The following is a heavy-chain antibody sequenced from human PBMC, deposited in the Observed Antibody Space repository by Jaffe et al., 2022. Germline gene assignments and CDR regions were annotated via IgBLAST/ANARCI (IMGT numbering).Heavy chain of an antibody. CDR1: GFTFSNAW. Sequence: EVQLVESGGGLVKPGGSLRLSCAASGFTFSNAWMSWVRQAPGKGLEWVGRIKSKTDGGTTDYAAPVKGRFTISRDDSKNTLYLQMNSLKTEDTAVYYCTTDKGFWVQGNNWNDIWHYYYMDVWGKGTTVTVSS. CDR2: IKSKTDGGTT. CDR3: TTDKGFWVQGNNWNDIWHYYYMDV. J-gene: IGHJ6*03. D-gene: IGHD1-1*01. V-gene: IGHV3-15*01.